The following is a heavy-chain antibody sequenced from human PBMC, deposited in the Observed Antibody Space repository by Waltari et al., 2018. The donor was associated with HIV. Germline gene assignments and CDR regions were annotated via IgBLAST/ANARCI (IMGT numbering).Heavy chain of an antibody. CDR2: ISKSGYYV. D-gene: IGHD1-1*01. CDR1: GFMFDIFT. J-gene: IGHJ4*02. CDR3: VRDRTSETTGDFDS. V-gene: IGHV3-21*01. Sequence: DVQLVESGGGLVKPGQSFRLSCIASGFMFDIFTMTWVRQAPGGGLEWVASISKSGYYVYYSDSLKGRVTISRDNAKKSLLLQVNSLTADDTGLYFCVRDRTSETTGDFDSWGQGVPVFVSS.